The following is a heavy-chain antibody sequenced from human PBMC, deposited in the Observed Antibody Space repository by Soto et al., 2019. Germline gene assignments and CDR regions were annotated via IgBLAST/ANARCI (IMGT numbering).Heavy chain of an antibody. CDR3: AEALGVYFGFWNIDY. D-gene: IGHD3-3*01. J-gene: IGHJ4*02. Sequence: QVQLVESGGGVVQPGRSLRLSCAASGFTFRDFGMHWVRQAPGKGLEWVALTWYDGSTEYYADSVKGRFTISRDNSKNPLYLKMSSLRAENTAVYFGAEALGVYFGFWNIDYWGPGTLVTVSS. CDR1: GFTFRDFG. V-gene: IGHV3-33*06. CDR2: TWYDGSTE.